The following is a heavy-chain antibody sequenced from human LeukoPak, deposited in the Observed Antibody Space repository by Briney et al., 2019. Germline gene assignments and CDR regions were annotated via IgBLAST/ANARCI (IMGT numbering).Heavy chain of an antibody. CDR3: VRDRCSSTSCHASPNWFDP. CDR2: VNWNGGST. V-gene: IGHV3-20*04. D-gene: IGHD2-2*01. J-gene: IGHJ5*02. CDR1: GFTFDDYG. Sequence: PGGSLRLSCAASGFTFDDYGMSWVRQAPGKGLEWISGVNWNGGSTGYADSVKGRFTISRDNAKNSLYLQMNSLRAEDTALYYCVRDRCSSTSCHASPNWFDPWGQGTLVTVSS.